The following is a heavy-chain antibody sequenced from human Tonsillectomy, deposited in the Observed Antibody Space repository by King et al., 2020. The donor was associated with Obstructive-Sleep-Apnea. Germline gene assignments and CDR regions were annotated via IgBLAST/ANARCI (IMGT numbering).Heavy chain of an antibody. CDR1: GYTFTDYF. J-gene: IGHJ4*02. CDR3: ARAYSTGWYYMAY. V-gene: IGHV1-2*04. CDR2: INPDSGGT. Sequence: VQLVESGAEVKKSGASVKVSCKASGYTFTDYFIHWVRQAPGRGLEWMGWINPDSGGTHYAQKFQGWVTITRDTSISTAYMELSRLESDDTAVYYWARAYSTGWYYMAYWGQGTLVTVSS. D-gene: IGHD6-19*01.